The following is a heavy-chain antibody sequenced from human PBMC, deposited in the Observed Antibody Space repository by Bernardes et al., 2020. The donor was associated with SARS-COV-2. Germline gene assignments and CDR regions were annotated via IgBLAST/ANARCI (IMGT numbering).Heavy chain of an antibody. J-gene: IGHJ4*02. CDR2: ISSSSNYI. CDR3: ARDPYSSTWYTYYFDY. V-gene: IGHV3-21*01. D-gene: IGHD6-13*01. CDR1: GFTFRSSS. Sequence: VGSLLLSCAASGFTFRSSSMNWVRQAPGQGLEWVSSISSSSNYIYYADSVKGRFTISRDNAKNSLYLQMNSLRAEDTAVYYCARDPYSSTWYTYYFDYWSQGTLVTVSS.